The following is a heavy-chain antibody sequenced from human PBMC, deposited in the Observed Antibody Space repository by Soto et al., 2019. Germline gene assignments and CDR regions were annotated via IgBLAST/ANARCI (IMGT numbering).Heavy chain of an antibody. Sequence: QVQLVESGGGVVQPGRSLRLSCAASGFTFSSYGMHWVRQAPGKGLEWVAVIWYDGSNKYYADSVKGRFTISRDNSKNTLYLKMNSLRAEDTAVYYCARGGHSYGYVTWYFDYWGQGTLVTVSS. J-gene: IGHJ4*02. CDR3: ARGGHSYGYVTWYFDY. D-gene: IGHD5-18*01. CDR2: IWYDGSNK. CDR1: GFTFSSYG. V-gene: IGHV3-33*01.